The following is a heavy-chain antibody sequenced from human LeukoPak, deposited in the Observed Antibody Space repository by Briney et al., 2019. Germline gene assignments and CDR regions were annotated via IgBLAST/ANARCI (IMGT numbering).Heavy chain of an antibody. CDR2: IFSGGNT. J-gene: IGHJ6*02. CDR3: ASFIQASSYYYYGMDV. CDR1: GFTVSIKY. Sequence: GGSLRLSCAPSGFTVSIKYMSWVRQALGKGLEWVSLIFSGGNTYYADSVKGRFTITRDTSNNTLYLHMNSLRAEDTAVYYCASFIQASSYYYYGMDVWGQGTTVTVSS. V-gene: IGHV3-66*01. D-gene: IGHD6-13*01.